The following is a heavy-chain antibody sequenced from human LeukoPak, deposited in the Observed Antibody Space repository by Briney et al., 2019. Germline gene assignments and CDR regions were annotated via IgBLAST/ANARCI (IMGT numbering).Heavy chain of an antibody. CDR1: GFTFNRYS. D-gene: IGHD2-21*02. Sequence: SGGSLRLSCAASGFTFNRYSMNWVRQPPGKGLEWVSSISSSSSYIYYADSVKGRFTISRDNAKNSLYLQMNSPRAEDTAVYYCASAVVATAGRAFDISGQGTMVTVSS. CDR2: ISSSSSYI. CDR3: ASAVVATAGRAFDI. V-gene: IGHV3-21*01. J-gene: IGHJ3*02.